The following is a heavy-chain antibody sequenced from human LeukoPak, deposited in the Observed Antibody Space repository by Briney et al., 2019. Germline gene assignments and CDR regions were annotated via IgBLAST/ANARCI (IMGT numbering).Heavy chain of an antibody. CDR3: ARTTYYYDSSGYVDY. Sequence: SETLSLTCTVSGGSISSYYWSWIRQPPGKGLEWIGYIYYSGSTNYNPSLKSRVTISVDTSKNQFSLKLSSVTAADTAVYYCARTTYYYDSSGYVDYWGQGTLVTVSS. CDR1: GGSISSYY. CDR2: IYYSGST. J-gene: IGHJ4*02. V-gene: IGHV4-59*01. D-gene: IGHD3-22*01.